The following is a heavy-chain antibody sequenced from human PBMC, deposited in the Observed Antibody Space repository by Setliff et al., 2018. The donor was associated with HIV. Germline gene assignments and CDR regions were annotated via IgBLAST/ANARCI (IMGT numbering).Heavy chain of an antibody. CDR2: IWYDERHK. D-gene: IGHD6-13*01. CDR3: ARRSGSSSLKGVHYYYYYYMDV. Sequence: SLRLSCTFYGFSFNSYGMHWVRQAPGKGLEWVASIWYDERHKFYANSVKGRFTISRDNPKRTLYLQIDSLRVEDTAVYYCARRSGSSSLKGVHYYYYYYMDVWGKGTTVTVSS. V-gene: IGHV3-33*08. J-gene: IGHJ6*03. CDR1: GFSFNSYG.